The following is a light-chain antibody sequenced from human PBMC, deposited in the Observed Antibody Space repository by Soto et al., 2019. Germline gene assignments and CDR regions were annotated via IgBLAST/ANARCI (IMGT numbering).Light chain of an antibody. V-gene: IGKV1-39*01. Sequence: DIQLTPSPSFLSASVVDRVTITCRASQGINIFLAWFQQKPGKAPNLLISAASTLQSGVPSRFSGSGSGTDFTLTISSLQPEDFATYYCQQSYSTPRTFGQGTRLEIK. J-gene: IGKJ5*01. CDR2: AAS. CDR3: QQSYSTPRT. CDR1: QGINIF.